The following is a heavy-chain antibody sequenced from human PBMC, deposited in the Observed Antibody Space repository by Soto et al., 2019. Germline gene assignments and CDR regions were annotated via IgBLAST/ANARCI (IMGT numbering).Heavy chain of an antibody. D-gene: IGHD3-22*01. CDR3: ARGHVSGYEAYYYMDV. CDR2: IIPILGIA. J-gene: IGHJ6*03. Sequence: QVQLVQSGAEVKKPGSSVKVSCKASGGTFSSYTISWVRQAPGQGLEWMGRIIPILGIANYAQKFQGRVTITADKSTSTAYMELSSLRSEDTAVYYCARGHVSGYEAYYYMDVWGKGTTVTVSS. CDR1: GGTFSSYT. V-gene: IGHV1-69*02.